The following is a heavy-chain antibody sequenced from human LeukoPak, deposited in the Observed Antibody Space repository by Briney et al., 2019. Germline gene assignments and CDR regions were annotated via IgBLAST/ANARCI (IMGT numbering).Heavy chain of an antibody. J-gene: IGHJ3*02. CDR3: ARVRGYSSKDAFDI. CDR2: IYYSRST. V-gene: IGHV4-59*01. CDR1: AGSSSSYY. D-gene: IGHD6-13*01. Sequence: SESLSLICSVCAGSSSSYYWSWIRQPPGKEVVWIGYIYYSRSTNYHLSIKSRVTISADTSKYQFSLTLSSVTAADTAVYYCARVRGYSSKDAFDIWGQGTMDTVSS.